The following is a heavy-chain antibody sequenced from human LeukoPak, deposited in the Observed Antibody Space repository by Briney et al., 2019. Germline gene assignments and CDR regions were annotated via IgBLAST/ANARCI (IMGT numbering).Heavy chain of an antibody. CDR3: ARAGYSGYANDY. Sequence: GGSLRLSCAASGFTFSSYEMNWVRQAPGKGLEWVSYISSSGSTTYYADSVKGRFTISRDNAKNSLYLQMNSLRAEDTAVYYCARAGYSGYANDYWGQGTLVTVSS. CDR2: ISSSGSTT. D-gene: IGHD5-12*01. J-gene: IGHJ4*02. V-gene: IGHV3-48*03. CDR1: GFTFSSYE.